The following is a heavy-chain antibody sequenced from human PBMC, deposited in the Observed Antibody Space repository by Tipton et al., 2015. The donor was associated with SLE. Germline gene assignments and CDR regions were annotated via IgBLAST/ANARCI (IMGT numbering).Heavy chain of an antibody. CDR2: INNDGTYT. CDR3: ARGGSGYISV. Sequence: GSLRLSCAASGFTFSNYAFSWVRQAPGKGLEWISRINNDGTYTNYADSAKGRFTISRDNAKNTLYLQMNSLRAEDTAVYYCARGGSGYISVWGQGTLVTVSS. J-gene: IGHJ4*02. V-gene: IGHV3-74*01. CDR1: GFTFSNYA. D-gene: IGHD6-19*01.